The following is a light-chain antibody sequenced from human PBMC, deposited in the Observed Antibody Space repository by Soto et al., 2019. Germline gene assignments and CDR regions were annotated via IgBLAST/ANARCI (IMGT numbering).Light chain of an antibody. V-gene: IGKV3-15*01. CDR3: HQYNTWPLT. J-gene: IGKJ4*01. CDR2: DAS. CDR1: QTISSD. Sequence: EIVMTQSPVTLSVSPGERATLSCRASQTISSDLAWYQQKPGQAPRLLISDASTRATGIPARFNGSGSGTEFTLAISSLQSEDFAIYYCHQYNTWPLTFGGGTKVEIK.